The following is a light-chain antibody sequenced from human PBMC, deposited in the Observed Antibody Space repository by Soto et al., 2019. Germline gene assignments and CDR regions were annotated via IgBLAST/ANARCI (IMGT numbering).Light chain of an antibody. CDR1: QRISSY. CDR3: QQSYNTPL. Sequence: DIHITQITSSLSASLGDGVTITSRTSQRISSYLNWYQQKPGKAPKLLIYGTSSLQSGVPSRFSGSGSGTAFTLTISSLQPEDFATYYCQQSYNTPLFGGGTKVDIK. CDR2: GTS. J-gene: IGKJ4*01. V-gene: IGKV1-39*01.